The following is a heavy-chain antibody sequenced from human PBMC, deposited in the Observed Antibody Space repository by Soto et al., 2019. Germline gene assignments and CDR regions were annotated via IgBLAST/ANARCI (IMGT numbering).Heavy chain of an antibody. CDR3: ARVLADYGDYLGAFDI. J-gene: IGHJ3*02. CDR1: SGSISSSNW. CDR2: IYHSGST. Sequence: QVQLQESGPGLVKPSGTLSLTCAVSSGSISSSNWWSWVRQPPGKGLEWIGEIYHSGSTNYNPSLQSRVTISVDKSKNQFSLKLSSVTAADTAVYYCARVLADYGDYLGAFDIWGQGTMVTVSS. V-gene: IGHV4-4*02. D-gene: IGHD4-17*01.